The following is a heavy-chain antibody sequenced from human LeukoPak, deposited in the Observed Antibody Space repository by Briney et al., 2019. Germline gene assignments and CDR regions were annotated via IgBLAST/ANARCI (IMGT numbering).Heavy chain of an antibody. V-gene: IGHV4-59*01. CDR2: IYYSGST. CDR1: GGSLSSYY. D-gene: IGHD3-3*01. Sequence: PSETLSLTYTVSGGSLSSYYWSWIRQPPGKGLEWIGYIYYSGSTNYNPSLKSRVTISVDTSKNQISLKLNSVTAADTAVHYCASQPTSTYYDFWSGSASFDYWGQGTLVTVSS. CDR3: ASQPTSTYYDFWSGSASFDY. J-gene: IGHJ4*02.